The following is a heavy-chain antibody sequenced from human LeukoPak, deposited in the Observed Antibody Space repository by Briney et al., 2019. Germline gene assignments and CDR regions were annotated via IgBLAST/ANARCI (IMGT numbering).Heavy chain of an antibody. J-gene: IGHJ3*02. CDR1: GGSISSYY. CDR2: IYYSGIT. Sequence: SSETLSLTCTVSGGSISSYYWNWLRQPPGKGLEWLGYIYYSGITNYNPSLKSRVTISVDTSKSQFSLKLSSVTAADTAVYYCARAGRWEGRPHAFDIWGQGTMVTVSS. V-gene: IGHV4-59*01. CDR3: ARAGRWEGRPHAFDI. D-gene: IGHD1-26*01.